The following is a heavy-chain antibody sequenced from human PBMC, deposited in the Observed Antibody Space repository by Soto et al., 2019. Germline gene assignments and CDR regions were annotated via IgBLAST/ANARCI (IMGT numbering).Heavy chain of an antibody. V-gene: IGHV4-59*08. CDR3: ASWRGIDRHHYLDY. Sequence: ETLSLTCTVSGGSISSYYWSWIRQPPGKGLEWIGYIYYSGSTNYNPSLKSRVTISVDTSKNQFSLKLSSVTAADTAVYYCASWRGIDRHHYLDYWGQGTLVTVSS. CDR1: GGSISSYY. D-gene: IGHD1-1*01. J-gene: IGHJ4*02. CDR2: IYYSGST.